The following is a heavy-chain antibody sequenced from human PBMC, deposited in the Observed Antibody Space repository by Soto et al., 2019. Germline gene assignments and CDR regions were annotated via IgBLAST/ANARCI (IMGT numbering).Heavy chain of an antibody. J-gene: IGHJ4*02. CDR1: GDSVSSNSAS. Sequence: QVQLQESGPGLVKPSQTLSLTCAISGDSVSSNSASWNWFRHSPSRGLEWLGRTYYRSKWSYDYAVSVKSRITINPNTSKNQFSLQLNSVTPEDTAVYYCARDQKLSAGTHSNFDYWGEGTLVAVSS. V-gene: IGHV6-1*01. CDR2: TYYRSKWSY. CDR3: ARDQKLSAGTHSNFDY. D-gene: IGHD1-1*01.